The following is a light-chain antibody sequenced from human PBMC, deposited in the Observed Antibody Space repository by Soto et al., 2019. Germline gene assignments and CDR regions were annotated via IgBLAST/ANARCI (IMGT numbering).Light chain of an antibody. V-gene: IGKV4-1*01. CDR3: QQLNSYPPS. CDR2: AAS. J-gene: IGKJ1*01. Sequence: DIVMTQSPDSLAVSLGERATINCKSSQSVLYSSNNKNYLAWYQQKPGKAPKLLIYAASTLQSGVPSRFSGSGSGTDFTLTISSLQPEDFATYYCQQLNSYPPSFGQGTKVDIK. CDR1: QSVLYSSNNKNY.